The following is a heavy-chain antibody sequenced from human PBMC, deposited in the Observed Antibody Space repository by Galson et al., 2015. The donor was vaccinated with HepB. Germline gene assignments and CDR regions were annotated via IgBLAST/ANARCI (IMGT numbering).Heavy chain of an antibody. CDR2: ISYDGSNK. CDR1: GFTLSSNG. V-gene: IGHV3-30*18. J-gene: IGHJ4*02. D-gene: IGHD6-13*01. CDR3: AKDWRHYSSGWLYYFDY. Sequence: SLRLSCAASGFTLSSNGMHWVRQAPGKGLEWVAVISYDGSNKYYAESVEGRFTISRDNSKNTLYLQMNSLRAEDTAVYYCAKDWRHYSSGWLYYFDYWGQGILVTVSS.